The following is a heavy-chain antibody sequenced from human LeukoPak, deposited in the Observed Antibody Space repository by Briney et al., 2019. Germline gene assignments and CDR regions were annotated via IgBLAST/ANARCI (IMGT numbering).Heavy chain of an antibody. D-gene: IGHD3-9*01. Sequence: GASVKVSCKASGYTFTGYYMHWVRQAPGQGLEWMGWINPNSGGTNYAQKFQGRVTMTRDTSISTAYMELSRLRSDDTAVYYCARGLGYYDILTGYYPQDPWGPVDDAFDIWGQGTMVTVSS. CDR2: INPNSGGT. J-gene: IGHJ3*02. CDR3: ARGLGYYDILTGYYPQDPWGPVDDAFDI. CDR1: GYTFTGYY. V-gene: IGHV1-2*02.